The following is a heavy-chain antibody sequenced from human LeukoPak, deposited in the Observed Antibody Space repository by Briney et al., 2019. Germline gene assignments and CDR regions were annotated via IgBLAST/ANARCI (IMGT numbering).Heavy chain of an antibody. CDR2: IYTSGST. D-gene: IGHD4-23*01. V-gene: IGHV4-61*02. Sequence: SETLSLTCTVSGGSISSGSYYWSWIRQPAGKGLELIGRIYTSGSTNYNPSLKSRVTISVDTSKNQFSLELSSVTAADTAVYYCAGRTVVFDYWGQGTLVTVSS. CDR3: AGRTVVFDY. CDR1: GGSISSGSYY. J-gene: IGHJ4*02.